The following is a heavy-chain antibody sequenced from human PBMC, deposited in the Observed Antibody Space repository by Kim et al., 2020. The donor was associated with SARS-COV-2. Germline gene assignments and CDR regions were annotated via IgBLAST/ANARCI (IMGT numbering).Heavy chain of an antibody. J-gene: IGHJ4*02. V-gene: IGHV4-59*13. CDR2: IDYSGST. CDR3: ARSRGSGGYYFFFDY. CDR1: GGSISSYY. D-gene: IGHD3-22*01. Sequence: SETLSLTCTVSGGSISSYYWNWIRQPPGKGLEWIGYIDYSGSTNYNSSLKSRVSISIDTSKNQFSLKLTSVTAADTAVYVCARSRGSGGYYFFFDYWGQGTLVTVSS.